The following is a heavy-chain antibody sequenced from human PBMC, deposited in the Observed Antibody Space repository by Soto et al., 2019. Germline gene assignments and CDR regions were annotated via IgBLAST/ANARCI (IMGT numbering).Heavy chain of an antibody. V-gene: IGHV1-18*01. CDR1: GYTFTTYG. CDR2: MTPFNDNT. J-gene: IGHJ4*02. D-gene: IGHD4-17*01. Sequence: QIHLVQSGGEVKKPGASVKVSCKTSGYTFTTYGISWVRQAPGQGLEWMRWMTPFNDNTNYAQNLQGSVTMTTDTSTYTAYLVVRSLTSDDTAVYYGARPDKGDYVPPLDIWGQGTLVTVA. CDR3: ARPDKGDYVPPLDI.